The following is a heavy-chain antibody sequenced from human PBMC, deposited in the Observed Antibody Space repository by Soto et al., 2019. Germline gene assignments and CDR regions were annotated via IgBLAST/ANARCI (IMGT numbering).Heavy chain of an antibody. CDR2: VSGSGGST. J-gene: IGHJ4*02. CDR1: GFTFSSYA. Sequence: GGSLRLSCAASGFTFSSYAMSWVRQAPGKGLEWVSAVSGSGGSTYYADSVKGRFTISRDNSKNTLYLQMNSLRDADTAVYYCAREGDGYNIDYWGQGTLVTVSS. D-gene: IGHD5-12*01. CDR3: AREGDGYNIDY. V-gene: IGHV3-23*01.